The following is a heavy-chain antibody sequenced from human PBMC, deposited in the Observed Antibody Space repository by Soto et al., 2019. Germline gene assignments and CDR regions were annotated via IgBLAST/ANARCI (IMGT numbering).Heavy chain of an antibody. CDR1: GFTFSSYS. J-gene: IGHJ5*02. CDR2: ISSSSSYI. Sequence: PGGSLRLSCAASGFTFSSYSMNWVRQAPGKGLEWVSSISSSSSYIYYADSVKGRFTISRDNAKNSLYLQMNSLRAEDTAVYYCASDFLWVSRDWFDPWGQGTLVTVSS. D-gene: IGHD2-8*01. V-gene: IGHV3-21*01. CDR3: ASDFLWVSRDWFDP.